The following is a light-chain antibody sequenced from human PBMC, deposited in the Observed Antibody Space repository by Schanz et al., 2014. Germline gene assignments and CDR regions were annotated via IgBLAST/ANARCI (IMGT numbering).Light chain of an antibody. CDR2: RAS. V-gene: IGKV3-20*01. CDR1: QSVGNNY. J-gene: IGKJ4*01. CDR3: QQYSSYPPT. Sequence: EIVLTQSPGTLSLSPGERATLSCRASQSVGNNYLAWYQQKPGQAPRLLIFRASNRATGIPDRFSGSGSGSDFTLTISSLQPEDFATYFCQQYSSYPPTFGGGTKVEIK.